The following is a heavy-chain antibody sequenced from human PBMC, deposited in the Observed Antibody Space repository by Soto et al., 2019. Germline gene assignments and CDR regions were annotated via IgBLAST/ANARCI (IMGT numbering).Heavy chain of an antibody. D-gene: IGHD6-19*01. Sequence: QVQLVQSGAEVKKPGASVKVSCKASGYTFTSYAMHWVRQAPGQRLEWMGWINAGNGNTKYSQKFQGRVSITRDTSASTAYMELSSLRSEDTAVYYCARVSGIAVAEVWGQGTLVTVSS. CDR3: ARVSGIAVAEV. V-gene: IGHV1-3*01. CDR2: INAGNGNT. J-gene: IGHJ4*02. CDR1: GYTFTSYA.